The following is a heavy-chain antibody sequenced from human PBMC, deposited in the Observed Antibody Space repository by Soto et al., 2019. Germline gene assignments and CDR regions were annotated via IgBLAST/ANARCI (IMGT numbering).Heavy chain of an antibody. CDR3: ARDRWMDV. D-gene: IGHD3-16*02. CDR1: GGSLSTYY. V-gene: IGHV4-59*01. CDR2: IYYSGST. J-gene: IGHJ6*04. Sequence: SETLSLTCTVSGGSLSTYYWSWIRQPPEKGLEWIGYIYYSGSTNYNPSLKSRLTISVDTSKNQFSLKLSSVTAADTAVYYCARDRWMDVWGKGTTVTVSS.